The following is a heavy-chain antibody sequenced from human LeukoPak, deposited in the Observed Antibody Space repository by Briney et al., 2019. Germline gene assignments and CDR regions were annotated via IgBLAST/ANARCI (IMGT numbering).Heavy chain of an antibody. CDR3: ARLIGQYGNYMDV. J-gene: IGHJ6*03. Sequence: PSETLSLTCTVSGGSISSYYWSWIRQPPGKGLEWICYIYYSGSTNYNPSLKSRVTISVDTSKNQFSLKLRSVTAADTALYYCARLIGQYGNYMDVWGKGTTVTVSS. CDR1: GGSISSYY. D-gene: IGHD3-10*01. V-gene: IGHV4-59*08. CDR2: IYYSGST.